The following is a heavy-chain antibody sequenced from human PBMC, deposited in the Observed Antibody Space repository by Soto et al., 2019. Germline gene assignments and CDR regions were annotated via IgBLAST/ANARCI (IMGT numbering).Heavy chain of an antibody. D-gene: IGHD5-12*01. CDR3: TTREWLRYYYYYGMDV. V-gene: IGHV3-15*07. CDR2: IKSKADGGTT. J-gene: IGHJ6*02. CDR1: GFTFSNAW. Sequence: GGSLRLSCAASGFTFSNAWMNWVRQAPGKGLEWVGRIKSKADGGTTDYAAPVKGRFTISRDDSKNTLYLQMNSLKTEDTAVYYCTTREWLRYYYYYGMDVWGQGTTVTVSS.